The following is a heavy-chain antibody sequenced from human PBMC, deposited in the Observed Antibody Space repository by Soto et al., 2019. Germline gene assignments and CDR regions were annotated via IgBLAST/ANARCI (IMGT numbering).Heavy chain of an antibody. CDR3: ARRHDDFWSGYSMDV. Sequence: RGESLKISCKGSGYSFTSYWISWVRQMPGKGLEWMGRIDPSDSYTNYSPSFQGHVTISADKSISTAYLQWSSLKASDTAMYYCARRHDDFWSGYSMDVWGQGTTVTVSS. CDR2: IDPSDSYT. J-gene: IGHJ6*02. CDR1: GYSFTSYW. D-gene: IGHD3-3*01. V-gene: IGHV5-10-1*01.